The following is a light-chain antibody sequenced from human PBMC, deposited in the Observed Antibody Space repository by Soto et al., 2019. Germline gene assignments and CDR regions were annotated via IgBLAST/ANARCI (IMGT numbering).Light chain of an antibody. Sequence: QSVLPQPPSASGTPGQRVTISCSTTNSRSGSNYVYWYQQLPGAAPKLLIYRNDQRPSGVPDRFSASKSGTSASLAISGLRSEDEADYFCAKWDDSLRVYVFGSGIKVTVL. V-gene: IGLV1-47*01. CDR2: RND. CDR1: NSRSGSNY. CDR3: AKWDDSLRVYV. J-gene: IGLJ1*01.